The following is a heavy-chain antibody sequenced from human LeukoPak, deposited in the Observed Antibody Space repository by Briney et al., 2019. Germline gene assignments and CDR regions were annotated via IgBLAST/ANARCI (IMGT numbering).Heavy chain of an antibody. D-gene: IGHD6-6*01. CDR1: GYTFTNYG. CDR3: ARHGAKYSSSFWFDP. CDR2: ITAYNVNT. Sequence: ASVKVSCKASGYTFTNYGISRVRQAPGQGLEWMGWITAYNVNTNYAQKFQGRVTMTTDTSTSTAYMELRSLRSDDTAVYYCARHGAKYSSSFWFDPWGQGTLVIVSS. V-gene: IGHV1-18*01. J-gene: IGHJ5*02.